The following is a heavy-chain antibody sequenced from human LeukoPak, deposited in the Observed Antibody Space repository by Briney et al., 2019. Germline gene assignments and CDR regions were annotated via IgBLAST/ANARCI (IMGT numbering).Heavy chain of an antibody. V-gene: IGHV3-7*01. CDR3: ARGRRIAGATLNWFDP. J-gene: IGHJ5*02. CDR1: GFTFSSYW. D-gene: IGHD6-13*01. Sequence: GGSLRLSCAASGFTFSSYWMSWVRQAPGKGLEWVANIKQDGSEKYYVDSVKGRFTISRDNAKNSLYLQMNSLRAEDTAVYYCARGRRIAGATLNWFDPWGQGTLVTASS. CDR2: IKQDGSEK.